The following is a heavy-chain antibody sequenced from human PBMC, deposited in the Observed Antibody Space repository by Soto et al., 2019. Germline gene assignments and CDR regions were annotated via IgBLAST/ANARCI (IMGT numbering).Heavy chain of an antibody. D-gene: IGHD3-16*01. J-gene: IGHJ4*02. CDR2: ISYDGSNK. Sequence: GVSLRLSCAASGFTFSSYGMHWVRQAPGKGLEWVAVISYDGSNKYYADSVKGRFTISRDNSKNTLYLQMNSLRAEDTAVYYCAKDLYFRSNYGTFDYWGQGTLVTVSS. CDR3: AKDLYFRSNYGTFDY. V-gene: IGHV3-30*18. CDR1: GFTFSSYG.